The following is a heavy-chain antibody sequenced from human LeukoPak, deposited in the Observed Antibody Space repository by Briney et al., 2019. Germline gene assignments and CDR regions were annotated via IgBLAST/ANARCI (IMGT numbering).Heavy chain of an antibody. CDR3: ARDFWSGYYTED. J-gene: IGHJ4*02. V-gene: IGHV3-48*04. CDR1: GIIFSTYA. D-gene: IGHD3-3*01. CDR2: ISGSSSGSTSII. Sequence: PGGSLRLSCEFSGIIFSTYAMNWVRQAPGKGLEWISYISGSSSGSTSIIHYADSVKGRFTIFRDNAKNSLHPQMDSLSAEDTAVYYCARDFWSGYYTEDWGQGALVIVSS.